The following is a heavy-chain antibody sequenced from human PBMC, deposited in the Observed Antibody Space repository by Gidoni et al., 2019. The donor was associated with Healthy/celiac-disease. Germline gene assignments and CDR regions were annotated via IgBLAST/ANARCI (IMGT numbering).Heavy chain of an antibody. D-gene: IGHD3-16*01. V-gene: IGHV3-33*01. J-gene: IGHJ3*02. CDR3: AREGAGQGAVGFDI. CDR1: GFTFSSYG. Sequence: QVQLVESGGGVVQPGRSLRLSCAASGFTFSSYGMHWVRQAPGKGLEWVAVIWYDGSNKYYADSVKGRFTISRDNSKNTLYLQMNSLRAEDTAVYYCAREGAGQGAVGFDIWGQGTMVTVSS. CDR2: IWYDGSNK.